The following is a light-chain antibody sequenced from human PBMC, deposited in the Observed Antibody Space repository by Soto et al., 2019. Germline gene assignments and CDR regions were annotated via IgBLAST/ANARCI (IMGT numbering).Light chain of an antibody. CDR3: QQYNNWSRT. Sequence: EIVMSQSPATLSVSPGERATLSCTASHYVYSNVAWFQQRPGQGLRLLIYDASTRATGVPARFSGTGSGTEFTLTVSSLQSEDFAVYYCQQYNNWSRTFGQGTKVDIK. CDR1: HYVYSN. V-gene: IGKV3-15*01. CDR2: DAS. J-gene: IGKJ1*01.